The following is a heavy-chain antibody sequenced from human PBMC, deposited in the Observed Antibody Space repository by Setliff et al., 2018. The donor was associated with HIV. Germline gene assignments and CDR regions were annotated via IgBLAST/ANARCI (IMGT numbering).Heavy chain of an antibody. J-gene: IGHJ5*02. V-gene: IGHV1-18*01. CDR1: GYIFTTFG. CDR3: ARATGAADL. D-gene: IGHD6-13*01. CDR2: INTHNGNT. Sequence: ASVKVSCKASGYIFTTFGFSWVRQAPGQGLEWMGWINTHNGNTHYAQRFHGRVTMTRDTSTTTAYMELRSLRSDDTAVYYCARATGAADLWGQGTKVTVSS.